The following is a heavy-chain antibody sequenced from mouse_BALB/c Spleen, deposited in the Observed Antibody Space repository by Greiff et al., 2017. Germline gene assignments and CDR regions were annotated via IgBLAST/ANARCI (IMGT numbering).Heavy chain of an antibody. J-gene: IGHJ2*01. V-gene: IGHV1S130*01. CDR1: GYTFTSSW. CDR2: IHPNSGNT. D-gene: IGHD1-1*01. CDR3: ARSRYYGFDY. Sequence: QVQLQQSGSVLVRPGASVKLSCKASGYTFTSSWMHWAKQRPGQGLEWIGEIHPNSGNTNYNEKFKGKATLTVDTSSSTAYVDLSSLTSEDSAVYYCARSRYYGFDYWGQGTTLTVSS.